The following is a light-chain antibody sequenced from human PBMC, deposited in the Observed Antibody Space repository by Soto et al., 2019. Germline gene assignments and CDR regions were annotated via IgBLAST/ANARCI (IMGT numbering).Light chain of an antibody. V-gene: IGKV3-20*01. J-gene: IGKJ1*01. Sequence: EIVLTQSPGTLSLSPGEGATLSCRASHSVSTNFFAWYQQKPGQAPRLLIYGASTRATGIPDRFSGSGSGTDFTLTISRLEPEDFALYYCQQYGRTSWTFGQGTKVYIK. CDR2: GAS. CDR1: HSVSTNF. CDR3: QQYGRTSWT.